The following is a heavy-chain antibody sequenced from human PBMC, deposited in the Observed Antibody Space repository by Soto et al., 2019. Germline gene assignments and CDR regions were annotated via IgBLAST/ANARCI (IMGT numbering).Heavy chain of an antibody. Sequence: GASVKVSCKASGNTLTSYGTSWVRQAPGQGLEWMGWISPYNGDTNYAQKLQGRVTMTTDTSTSTAYMELRSLRSDDTAVYYCARADGYSYGYWVYWRQGTLVTVSS. CDR3: ARADGYSYGYWVY. CDR2: ISPYNGDT. J-gene: IGHJ4*02. CDR1: GNTLTSYG. V-gene: IGHV1-18*01. D-gene: IGHD5-18*01.